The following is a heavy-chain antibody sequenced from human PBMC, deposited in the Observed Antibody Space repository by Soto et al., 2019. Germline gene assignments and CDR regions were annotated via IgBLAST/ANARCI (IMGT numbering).Heavy chain of an antibody. CDR2: ISGSGGST. V-gene: IGHV3-23*01. J-gene: IGHJ5*02. Sequence: EVQLLESGGGLVQPGGSLRLSCAASGFTFSSYAMSWVRQAPGKGLEWVSAISGSGGSTYYADSVKGRFTISRDNSKNTLYLQMNSLRDEDTAVYYCAKFGGIAAAGTALWFDPWGQGTLVTVSS. CDR3: AKFGGIAAAGTALWFDP. CDR1: GFTFSSYA. D-gene: IGHD6-13*01.